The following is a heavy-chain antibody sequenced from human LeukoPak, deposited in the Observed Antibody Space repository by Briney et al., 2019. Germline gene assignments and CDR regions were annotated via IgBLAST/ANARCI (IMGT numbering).Heavy chain of an antibody. Sequence: SETLSLTCTVSGGSISSSSYYWGWIRQPPGKGLEWIGSIYYSGSTYYNPSLKSRVTISVDTSKNQFSLKLSSVTAADTAVYYCVRTIYSSGWKFDPWGQGTLVTVSS. J-gene: IGHJ5*02. CDR1: GGSISSSSYY. CDR2: IYYSGST. V-gene: IGHV4-39*01. D-gene: IGHD6-19*01. CDR3: VRTIYSSGWKFDP.